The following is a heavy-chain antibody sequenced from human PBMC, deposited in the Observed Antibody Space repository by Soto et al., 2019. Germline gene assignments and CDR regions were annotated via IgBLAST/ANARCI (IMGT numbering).Heavy chain of an antibody. CDR3: AAVQGYYYDSSGYHDDY. J-gene: IGHJ4*02. CDR1: GSTFTSSA. D-gene: IGHD3-22*01. V-gene: IGHV1-58*01. Sequence: GASVKVSCKASGSTFTSSAVQWVRQARGQRLEWIGWIVVGSGNTNYAQKFQERVTITRDMSTSTAYMELSSLRSEDTAVYYCAAVQGYYYDSSGYHDDYWGQGTLVTVSS. CDR2: IVVGSGNT.